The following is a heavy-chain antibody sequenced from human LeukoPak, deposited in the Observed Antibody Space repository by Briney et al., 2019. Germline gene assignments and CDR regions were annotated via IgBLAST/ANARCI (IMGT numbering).Heavy chain of an antibody. CDR2: ISYDGANK. D-gene: IGHD6-13*01. J-gene: IGHJ5*02. V-gene: IGHV3-30*04. Sequence: GGSLRLSCAASGFTFSDYAMHWVRQAPGKGLEWVAVISYDGANKFYLESVKGRFTISRDNPKNTLYLQMNALRTEDTAVYYCARGPSSSWYNWFDPWGQGTLVTVSS. CDR1: GFTFSDYA. CDR3: ARGPSSSWYNWFDP.